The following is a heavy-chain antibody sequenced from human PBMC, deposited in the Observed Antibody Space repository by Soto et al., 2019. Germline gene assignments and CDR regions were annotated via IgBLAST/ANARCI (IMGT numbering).Heavy chain of an antibody. CDR2: IYSGGST. CDR1: GFTVSSNY. J-gene: IGHJ4*02. D-gene: IGHD3-9*01. Sequence: GGSLRLSCAASGFTVSSNYMSWVRQAPGKGLEWVSVIYSGGSTYYADSVKGRFTISRDNSKNTLYLQMNSLRAEDTAVYYCARGRIAGRGYDILTGYTVWGQGTLVTVSS. CDR3: ARGRIAGRGYDILTGYTV. V-gene: IGHV3-66*01.